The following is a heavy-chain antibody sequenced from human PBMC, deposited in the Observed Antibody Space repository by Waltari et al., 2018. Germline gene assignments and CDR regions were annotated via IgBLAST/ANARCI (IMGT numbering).Heavy chain of an antibody. CDR3: ARERDYYDSSGYYYEADY. J-gene: IGHJ4*02. Sequence: QVQLQESGPGLVKPSQTLSLTCTVSGGSISSGGYYWSWIREDPGKGLEWIGYIYYSGSTYYNPSLKSRVTISVDTSKNQFSLKLSSVTAADTAVYYCARERDYYDSSGYYYEADYWGQGTLVTVSS. CDR1: GGSISSGGYY. CDR2: IYYSGST. V-gene: IGHV4-31*03. D-gene: IGHD3-22*01.